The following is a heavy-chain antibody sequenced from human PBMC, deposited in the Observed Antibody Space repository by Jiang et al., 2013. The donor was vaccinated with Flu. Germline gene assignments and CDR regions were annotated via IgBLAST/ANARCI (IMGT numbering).Heavy chain of an antibody. V-gene: IGHV3-15*01. CDR2: IKSKTDGGTT. CDR3: LYYYDSSGYYPTLDY. J-gene: IGHJ4*02. Sequence: QLVESGGGLVKPGGSLRLSCAASGFTFTNAWMSWVRQAPGKGLEWVGRIKSKTDGGTTDYAAPVKGRFTISRDDSKYTLYLQMNSLKTEDTAVYYCLYYYDSSGYYPTLDYWGQGTLVTVSS. CDR1: GFTFTNAW. D-gene: IGHD3-22*01.